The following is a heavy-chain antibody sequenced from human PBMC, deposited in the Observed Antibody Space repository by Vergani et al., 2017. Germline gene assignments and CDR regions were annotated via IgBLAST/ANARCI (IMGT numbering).Heavy chain of an antibody. CDR2: IGTAGDT. D-gene: IGHD4-23*01. CDR1: GFTFSSYD. CDR3: ARAVSTTVGDPPGY. Sequence: EVQLVESGGGLVQPGGSLRLSCAASGFTFSSYDMHWVRQATGKGLEWVSAIGTAGDTYYPGSVKGRLTISRENAKNSWYLQMNSLRAGDTAIYYCARAVSTTVGDPPGYWGQRTLVTVSS. J-gene: IGHJ4*02. V-gene: IGHV3-13*01.